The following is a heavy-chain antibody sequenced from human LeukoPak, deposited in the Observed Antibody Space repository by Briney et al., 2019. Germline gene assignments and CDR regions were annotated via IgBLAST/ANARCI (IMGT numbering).Heavy chain of an antibody. CDR1: GFTFDDYA. V-gene: IGHV3-9*01. CDR3: AKDSTPVSLRYFDWLFLGGDDAFDI. D-gene: IGHD3-9*01. CDR2: ISWNSGSI. J-gene: IGHJ3*02. Sequence: GGSLRLSCAASGFTFDDYAMHWVRQAPGKGLEWVSGISWNSGSIGYADSVKGRFTISRDNAKNSLYLQMNSLRAEDTALYYCAKDSTPVSLRYFDWLFLGGDDAFDIWGQGTMVTVSS.